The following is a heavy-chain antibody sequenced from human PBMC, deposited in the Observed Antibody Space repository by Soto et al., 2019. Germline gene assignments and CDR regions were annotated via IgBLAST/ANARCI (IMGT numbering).Heavy chain of an antibody. V-gene: IGHV1-69*01. CDR3: ARGGDGYNFGGVY. Sequence: QVQLVQSGAEVKEPGSSVKVSCKASGGGNLRDYRTTWVRRAPGQGLEWMGGIIPKLGSANYAQNFQGRVKVTADESTNTVYMELRSLRSDDTAVYYCARGGDGYNFGGVYWGQGTPVTVSS. CDR1: GGGNLRDYR. J-gene: IGHJ4*02. D-gene: IGHD2-21*01. CDR2: IIPKLGSA.